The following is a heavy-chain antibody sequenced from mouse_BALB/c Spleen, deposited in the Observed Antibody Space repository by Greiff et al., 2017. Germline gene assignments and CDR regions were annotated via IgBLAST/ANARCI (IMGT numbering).Heavy chain of an antibody. CDR2: NNPSTGYT. D-gene: IGHD2-1*01. CDR3: ARGRYGNAWFAY. CDR1: GFTFTSYW. J-gene: IGHJ3*01. Sequence: QVQLQQSGAELAKPGASVKMSCKASGFTFTSYWMHWVKQRPGQGLEWIGYNNPSTGYTEYNQKFKDKATLTADKSSSTAYMQLSSLTSEDSAVYYCARGRYGNAWFAYWGQGTLVTVSA. V-gene: IGHV1-7*01.